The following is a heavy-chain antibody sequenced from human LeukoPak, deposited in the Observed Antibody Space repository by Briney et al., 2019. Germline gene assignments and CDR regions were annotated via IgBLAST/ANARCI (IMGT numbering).Heavy chain of an antibody. Sequence: GGSLRLSCAASGFTFSSYSMNWVRQAPGKGLEWVTSISSSSSYIYYADPVKGRFTISRDTAKNSLYLQMNSLRSEETAVYYRASLHCSSTSCYHTRAFDIWGQGTMVTVSS. J-gene: IGHJ3*02. D-gene: IGHD2-2*01. CDR1: GFTFSSYS. V-gene: IGHV3-21*04. CDR3: ASLHCSSTSCYHTRAFDI. CDR2: ISSSSSYI.